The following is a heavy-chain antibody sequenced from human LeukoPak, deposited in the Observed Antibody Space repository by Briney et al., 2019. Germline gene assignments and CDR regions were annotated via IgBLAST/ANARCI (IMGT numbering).Heavy chain of an antibody. CDR3: VRGQGGPAE. D-gene: IGHD1-26*01. CDR2: INNDGGNA. V-gene: IGHV3-74*01. J-gene: IGHJ4*02. CDR1: GFTFSSHW. Sequence: PGGSLRLSCAASGFTFSSHWMHWVRQAPGKGLVWISRINNDGGNAVYADSVNGRFTVSRDNAKNVLYLQMNSLRVEDTATYHCVRGQGGPAEWGQGTLVTVSS.